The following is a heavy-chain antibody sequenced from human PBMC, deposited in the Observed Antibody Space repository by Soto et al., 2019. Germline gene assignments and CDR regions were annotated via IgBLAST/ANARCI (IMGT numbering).Heavy chain of an antibody. CDR3: ARDSDYYYYYMDV. CDR2: IKQDRSEK. CDR1: GFTFSSYW. V-gene: IGHV3-7*01. J-gene: IGHJ6*03. Sequence: PGGSLRLSCAASGFTFSSYWMSWIRQAPGKGLEWVANIKQDRSEKYYVDSLKGRFTISRDNAKNSLYLQMNSLRAEDTAVYYCARDSDYYYYYMDVWGKGTTVTVSS.